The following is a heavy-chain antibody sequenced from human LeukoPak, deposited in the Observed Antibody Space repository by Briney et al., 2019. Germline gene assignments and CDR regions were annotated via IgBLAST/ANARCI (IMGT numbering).Heavy chain of an antibody. Sequence: PGGSLRLSCAAAGFTFSSYWMHWVRQAPGKGLVWVSRINSDGSSISYADSVKGRFTISRDNAKNTLYLQMNSLRAEDTAVYYCARGGIAVVDGGRRFDYWGQGTLVTVSS. CDR1: GFTFSSYW. V-gene: IGHV3-74*01. CDR3: ARGGIAVVDGGRRFDY. D-gene: IGHD6-19*01. J-gene: IGHJ4*02. CDR2: INSDGSSI.